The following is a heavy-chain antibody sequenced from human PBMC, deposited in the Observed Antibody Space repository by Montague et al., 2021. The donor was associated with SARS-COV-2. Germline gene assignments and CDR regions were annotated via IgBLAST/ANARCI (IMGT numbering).Heavy chain of an antibody. CDR2: ISGSGGST. V-gene: IGHV3-23*01. D-gene: IGHD3-9*01. CDR1: GFTFNSYA. J-gene: IGHJ6*02. Sequence: SLRLSCAASGFTFNSYAMSWVRQAPGKGLEWVSTISGSGGSTYYADSVKGRFAISRDNSKNTLYLQMNSLRAEDTAVYYCARGNYDILTRYYSRDYYYGMDVWGQGTTVTVSS. CDR3: ARGNYDILTRYYSRDYYYGMDV.